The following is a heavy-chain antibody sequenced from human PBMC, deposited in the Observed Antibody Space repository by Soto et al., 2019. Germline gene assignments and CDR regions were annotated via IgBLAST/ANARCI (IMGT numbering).Heavy chain of an antibody. V-gene: IGHV4-59*01. CDR3: ARAQPCEKGRFFGYCYYYFMDV. CDR2: IYYSGST. J-gene: IGHJ6*02. D-gene: IGHD3-3*01. Sequence: PLETLSLTCTVSGGSISSYYWSWIRQPPGKGVEWIGYIYYSGSTNYNPSLKSRVTISVDTSKNQFSLKLSSVTAADTAVYYCARAQPCEKGRFFGYCYYYFMDVWGQGTTVTVSS. CDR1: GGSISSYY.